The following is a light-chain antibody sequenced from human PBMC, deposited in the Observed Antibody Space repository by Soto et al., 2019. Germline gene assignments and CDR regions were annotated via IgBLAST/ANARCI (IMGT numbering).Light chain of an antibody. CDR1: QSISNW. V-gene: IGKV1-5*03. CDR3: QQYNSYSWT. CDR2: KAS. J-gene: IGKJ1*01. Sequence: DIQMTQSPSTLSASVGDRVTIACRASQSISNWLAWYQQRPGKAPKLLIYKASNLESGVPSRFSCSGSGTEFTLIISSLQPDDFATYYCQQYNSYSWTFGQGTKVEIK.